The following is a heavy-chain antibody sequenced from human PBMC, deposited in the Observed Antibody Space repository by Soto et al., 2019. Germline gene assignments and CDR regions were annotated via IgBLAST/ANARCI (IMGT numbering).Heavy chain of an antibody. V-gene: IGHV1-18*01. Sequence: ASVKVSCKASGYTFTSYGISWVRQAPGQGLEWMGWISAYNGNTNYAQKLQGRVTMTTDTSTSTAYMELRSLRSDDTAVYYCGVVATIEPFYFWGQRSFVTVSS. CDR1: GYTFTSYG. D-gene: IGHD5-12*01. J-gene: IGHJ4*02. CDR3: GVVATIEPFYF. CDR2: ISAYNGNT.